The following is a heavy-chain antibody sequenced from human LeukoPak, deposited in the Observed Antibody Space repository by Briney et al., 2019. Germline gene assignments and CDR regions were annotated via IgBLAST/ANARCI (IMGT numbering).Heavy chain of an antibody. D-gene: IGHD3-10*01. CDR1: GFTFSNAW. Sequence: GGSLRLSCAASGFTFSNAWMSWVRQAPGKGLEWVGRIKSKTDGGTTDYAAPVKGRFTISRDDSKNTLYLQMNSLKTEDTAVYYCTTEFDYYSSGSYRDYWGQGTLVTVSS. CDR2: IKSKTDGGTT. J-gene: IGHJ4*02. CDR3: TTEFDYYSSGSYRDY. V-gene: IGHV3-15*01.